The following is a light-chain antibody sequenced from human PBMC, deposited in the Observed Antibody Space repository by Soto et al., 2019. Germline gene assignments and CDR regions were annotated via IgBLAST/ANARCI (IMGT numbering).Light chain of an antibody. J-gene: IGKJ1*01. CDR1: LTIGDS. Sequence: DIQMTQSPSSLSASVGDRVTITCRASLTIGDSLSWFQQKAGKPPTLLIYGASALQSGVPARFSGSGSGTDFTLTISNMQPEDFATYYCLQIYNLPRTFGQGTKVEFK. CDR3: LQIYNLPRT. CDR2: GAS. V-gene: IGKV1-39*01.